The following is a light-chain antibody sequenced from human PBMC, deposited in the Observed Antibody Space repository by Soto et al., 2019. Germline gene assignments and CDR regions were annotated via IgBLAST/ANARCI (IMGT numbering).Light chain of an antibody. V-gene: IGKV3-15*01. Sequence: EIVLTQSPGTLSVSPVERATLSCRASQSVSSKLAWYQQRPGQAPRLLIYDTSTRATGIPARFSGSGSGTEFTLTISSLQSEDFAVYYCQQYSNWPPITFGQGTRLEIK. CDR1: QSVSSK. CDR3: QQYSNWPPIT. J-gene: IGKJ5*01. CDR2: DTS.